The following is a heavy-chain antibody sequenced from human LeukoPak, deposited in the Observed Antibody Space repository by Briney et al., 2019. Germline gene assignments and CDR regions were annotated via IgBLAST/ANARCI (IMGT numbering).Heavy chain of an antibody. J-gene: IGHJ3*02. CDR1: GFTFSDFA. Sequence: TGGSLRLSCAASGFTFSDFAMNWVRQAPGKGLEWVSAVSGDGANTYFADSVKGRFTISRDNSKNTLFLQMNSLRVDDTAVYYCAKERTWRSHSETCSDIRGQGIEVIVSS. CDR3: AKERTWRSHSETCSDI. CDR2: VSGDGANT. V-gene: IGHV3-23*01. D-gene: IGHD2-15*01.